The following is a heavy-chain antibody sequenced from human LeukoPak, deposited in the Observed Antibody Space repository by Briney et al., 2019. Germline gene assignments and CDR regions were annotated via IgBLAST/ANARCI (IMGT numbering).Heavy chain of an antibody. CDR3: ARVTVYYDSSAPGIWYFDL. J-gene: IGHJ2*01. V-gene: IGHV1-69*13. CDR2: IIPIFGTA. D-gene: IGHD3-22*01. Sequence: GASVKVSCKASGGTFTSYAISWVRQAPGQGLEWVGGIIPIFGTANYAQKFQGRVTITADESTSTAYMELSSLRSEDTAVYYCARVTVYYDSSAPGIWYFDLWGRGTLVTVSS. CDR1: GGTFTSYA.